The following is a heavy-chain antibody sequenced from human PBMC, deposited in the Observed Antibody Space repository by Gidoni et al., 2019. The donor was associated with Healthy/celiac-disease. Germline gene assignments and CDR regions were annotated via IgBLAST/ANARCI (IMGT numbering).Heavy chain of an antibody. J-gene: IGHJ4*02. V-gene: IGHV3-33*01. D-gene: IGHD3-22*01. CDR3: ARPGGRSSGYTLDY. CDR2: IWYDGSNK. Sequence: SSYGMHWVRQAPGKGLEWVAVIWYDGSNKYYADSVKGRFTISRDNSKNTLYLQMNSLRAEDTAVYYCARPGGRSSGYTLDYWGQGTLVTVSS. CDR1: SSYG.